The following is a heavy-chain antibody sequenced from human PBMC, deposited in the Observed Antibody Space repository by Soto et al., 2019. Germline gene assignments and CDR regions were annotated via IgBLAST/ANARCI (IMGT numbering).Heavy chain of an antibody. D-gene: IGHD6-13*01. CDR2: ISGSGGST. CDR1: GFTFSSYA. Sequence: GGSLRLSCAASGFTFSSYAMSWVRQAPGKGLEWVAAISGSGGSTYYADSVKGRFTISRDNSKNTLYLQMNSLRAEDTAVYYCAKDRGTAAAGTRGFDPWGQGTLVTVSS. J-gene: IGHJ5*02. V-gene: IGHV3-23*01. CDR3: AKDRGTAAAGTRGFDP.